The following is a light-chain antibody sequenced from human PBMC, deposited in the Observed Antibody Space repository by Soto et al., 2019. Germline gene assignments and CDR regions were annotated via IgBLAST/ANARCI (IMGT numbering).Light chain of an antibody. Sequence: DIQMTQSPSTLSASVGDRVTITCRASQSISSWLAWYQQKPGKAPKLLIYDASGLESGVPSRFSGSGSGTEFTLTISSLQPDDFATYYCQQYNSYSTFGQGTKVDI. J-gene: IGKJ1*01. CDR3: QQYNSYST. CDR2: DAS. CDR1: QSISSW. V-gene: IGKV1-5*01.